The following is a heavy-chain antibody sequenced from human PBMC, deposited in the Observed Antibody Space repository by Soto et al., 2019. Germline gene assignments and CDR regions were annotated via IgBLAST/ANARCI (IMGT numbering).Heavy chain of an antibody. V-gene: IGHV3-30*18. D-gene: IGHD2-8*01. Sequence: QVQLVESGGGVVQPGRSLRLSCAASGFTFSSYGMHWVRQAPGKGLEWVAVISYDGSNKYYADSVKGRFTISRDNSKNTLYLQMNSLRAEDTAVYYCAKDPMVYAMPSYYYYYMDVWGKGTTVTVSS. CDR2: ISYDGSNK. J-gene: IGHJ6*03. CDR3: AKDPMVYAMPSYYYYYMDV. CDR1: GFTFSSYG.